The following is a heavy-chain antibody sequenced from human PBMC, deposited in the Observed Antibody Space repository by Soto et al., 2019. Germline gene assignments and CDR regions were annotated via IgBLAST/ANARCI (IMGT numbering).Heavy chain of an antibody. J-gene: IGHJ2*01. CDR1: GYTFTSYD. V-gene: IGHV1-3*01. CDR2: INAGNGNT. D-gene: IGHD1-26*01. CDR3: ARGGSLYWYFDL. Sequence: ASVKVSCKASGYTFTSYDIHWVRQAPGQRLEWMGWINAGNGNTKYSQKFQGRVTITRDTSASTAYMELSSLRSEDTAVYYCARGGSLYWYFDLWGRGTLVTV.